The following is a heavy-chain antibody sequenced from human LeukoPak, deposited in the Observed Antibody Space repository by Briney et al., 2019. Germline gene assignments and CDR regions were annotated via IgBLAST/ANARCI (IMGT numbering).Heavy chain of an antibody. CDR2: INPNDGTT. V-gene: IGHV1-2*02. CDR1: GYRFTDYY. D-gene: IGHD1-26*01. J-gene: IGHJ4*02. CDR3: ARTSDYYSYYFDY. Sequence: ASVKVSCRASGYRFTDYYVHWVRQASGQGLEWMAWINPNDGTTNYLQRFQGRVTMTTDTSISTAYMELSNLRSDDTAVYHCARTSDYYSYYFDYWGQGTPVTVSS.